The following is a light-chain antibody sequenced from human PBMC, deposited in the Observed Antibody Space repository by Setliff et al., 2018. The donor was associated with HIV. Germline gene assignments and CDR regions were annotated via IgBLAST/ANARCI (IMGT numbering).Light chain of an antibody. CDR1: SSDVGSYNY. Sequence: QSALAQPRSVFGSPGQSVTISCTGTSSDVGSYNYVSWYQQHPGKAPKLMIYDVTKRPSGVPDRFSGSKSGNTASLTISGLQAEDEADYYCCSYAGSYTPVIFGGGTKVTVL. V-gene: IGLV2-11*01. CDR3: CSYAGSYTPVI. J-gene: IGLJ2*01. CDR2: DVT.